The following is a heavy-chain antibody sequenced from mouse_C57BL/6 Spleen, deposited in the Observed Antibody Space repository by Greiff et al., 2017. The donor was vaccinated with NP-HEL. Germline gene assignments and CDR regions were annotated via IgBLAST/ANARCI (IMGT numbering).Heavy chain of an antibody. J-gene: IGHJ2*01. D-gene: IGHD1-1*01. CDR3: ANYYGSRGDYFDY. Sequence: QVQLQQSGAELAKPWASVKLSCKASGYTFTSYWMHWVKQRPGQGLEWIGYINPSSGYTKYNQKFKDKATLTAYKSSSTAYMQLSSLTYEDSAVYYCANYYGSRGDYFDYWGQGTTLTVSS. V-gene: IGHV1-7*01. CDR1: GYTFTSYW. CDR2: INPSSGYT.